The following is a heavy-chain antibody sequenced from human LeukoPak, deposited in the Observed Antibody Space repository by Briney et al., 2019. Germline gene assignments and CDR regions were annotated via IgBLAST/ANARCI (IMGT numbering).Heavy chain of an antibody. CDR3: ARQMYCSSTSCRSAEAHAFDI. Sequence: GESLKISCKGSGYSFTSYWIGWVRQMPGKGLEWMGIIYPGDSDTRYSPSFQGQVTISADKSISTAYLQWSSLKASDTAMYYCARQMYCSSTSCRSAEAHAFDIWGQGTMVTVSS. D-gene: IGHD2-2*01. J-gene: IGHJ3*02. CDR2: IYPGDSDT. V-gene: IGHV5-51*01. CDR1: GYSFTSYW.